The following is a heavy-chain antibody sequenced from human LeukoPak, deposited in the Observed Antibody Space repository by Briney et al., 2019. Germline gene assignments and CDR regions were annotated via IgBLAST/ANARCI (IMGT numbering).Heavy chain of an antibody. CDR2: ISAYNGNT. Sequence: ASVKVSCTASGYTFTSYGISWVRQAPGQGLEWMGWISAYNGNTNYAQKLQGRVTMTTDTSTSTAYMELRSLRSDDTAVYYCARAKPYDYVWGSYRYTYYFDYWGQGTLVTVSS. CDR1: GYTFTSYG. V-gene: IGHV1-18*01. CDR3: ARAKPYDYVWGSYRYTYYFDY. J-gene: IGHJ4*02. D-gene: IGHD3-16*02.